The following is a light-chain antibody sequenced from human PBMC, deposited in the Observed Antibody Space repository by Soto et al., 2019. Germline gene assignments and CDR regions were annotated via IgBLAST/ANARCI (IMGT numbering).Light chain of an antibody. V-gene: IGLV1-44*01. CDR1: SSNIGSHT. CDR2: SNN. CDR3: AAWDDGLNGSWV. Sequence: QSVLTPPPSTSGTPGQRVTISCSGSSSNIGSHTVSWYHQLPGTAPKLLMYSNNQRPSGVPDRFSGSKSGTSASLAISGLQSEDEGDYYCAAWDDGLNGSWVFGGGTKVTVL. J-gene: IGLJ3*02.